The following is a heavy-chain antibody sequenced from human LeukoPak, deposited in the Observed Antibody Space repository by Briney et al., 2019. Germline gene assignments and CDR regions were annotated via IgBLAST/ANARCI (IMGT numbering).Heavy chain of an antibody. CDR2: IYSGGST. CDR1: GFTFSDYY. J-gene: IGHJ4*02. V-gene: IGHV3-53*01. D-gene: IGHD3-22*01. CDR3: ARSYYYDSSGSYYFDY. Sequence: PGGSLRLSCAASGFTFSDYYMSWVRQAPGKGLEWVSVIYSGGSTYYADSVKGRFTISRDNSKNTLYLQMNSLRAEDTAVYYCARSYYYDSSGSYYFDYWGQGTLVTVS.